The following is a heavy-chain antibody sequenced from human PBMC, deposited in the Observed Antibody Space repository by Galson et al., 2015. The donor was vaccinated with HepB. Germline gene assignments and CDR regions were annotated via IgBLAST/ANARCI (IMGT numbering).Heavy chain of an antibody. J-gene: IGHJ4*02. CDR1: GFPFNTFA. CDR3: AKGYGYFDS. Sequence: SLRLSCAASGFPFNTFAMTWVRQAPGKGLEWVSVITGGGEHTYHADSVKGRLSISRDNTRNTLFLHMKSLRVGDTATYYCAKGYGYFDSWGQGTLVTVSP. D-gene: IGHD1-14*01. V-gene: IGHV3-23*01. CDR2: ITGGGEHT.